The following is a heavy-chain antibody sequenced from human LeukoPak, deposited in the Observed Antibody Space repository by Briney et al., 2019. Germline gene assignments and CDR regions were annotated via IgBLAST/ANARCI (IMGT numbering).Heavy chain of an antibody. V-gene: IGHV3-23*01. CDR1: GFTFSNNA. CDR2: IVGSGAAT. J-gene: IGHJ4*02. Sequence: GGSLRLYCEASGFTFSNNAMSRVRQAPGKGLEWVSTIVGSGAATYYADSVKGRFTISRDISENTLYLQMNSLRAEDTAVYYCAGSRGGSFYSSLGYWGQGTLVIVSS. CDR3: AGSRGGSFYSSLGY. D-gene: IGHD2-15*01.